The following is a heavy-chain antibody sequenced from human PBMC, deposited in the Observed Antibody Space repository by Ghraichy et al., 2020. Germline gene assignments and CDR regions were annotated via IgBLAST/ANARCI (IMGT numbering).Heavy chain of an antibody. D-gene: IGHD3-9*01. Sequence: SETLSLTCTVSGGSISSGGYYWSWIRQHPGKGLEWIGYIYYSGSTYYNPSLKSRVTISVDTSKNQFSLKLSSVTAADTAVYYCATSTGLRYFDWLLGSSWFDPWGQGTLVTVSS. CDR3: ATSTGLRYFDWLLGSSWFDP. J-gene: IGHJ5*02. V-gene: IGHV4-31*03. CDR2: IYYSGST. CDR1: GGSISSGGYY.